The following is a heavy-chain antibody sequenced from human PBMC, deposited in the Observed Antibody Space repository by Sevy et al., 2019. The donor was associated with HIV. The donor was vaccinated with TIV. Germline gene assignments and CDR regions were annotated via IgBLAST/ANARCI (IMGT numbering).Heavy chain of an antibody. CDR3: ARDPWGEGAFDI. CDR2: INPNSGGT. V-gene: IGHV1-2*02. J-gene: IGHJ3*02. Sequence: ASVKVSCKASGYTFTGYYMHWVRQAPGQGLAWMGWINPNSGGTNYAQKFQGRVTMTRDTSISTAYMELSRLRSDDTAVYYCARDPWGEGAFDIWGQGTMVTVSS. D-gene: IGHD7-27*01. CDR1: GYTFTGYY.